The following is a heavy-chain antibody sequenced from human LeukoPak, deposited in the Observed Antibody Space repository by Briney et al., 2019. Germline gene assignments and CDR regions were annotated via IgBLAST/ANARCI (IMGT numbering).Heavy chain of an antibody. CDR2: SRNKANSYST. Sequence: PGGPLRLSCAVSGFTFSDHYMDRVRQAPGKGLEWVGRSRNKANSYSTDYAASVIGRFTISRDDSKNSLDLQTNSLKIEDTAMYYCTRVGDYSSSWNYWGQGTLVTVSS. CDR1: GFTFSDHY. D-gene: IGHD3-22*01. CDR3: TRVGDYSSSWNY. V-gene: IGHV3-72*01. J-gene: IGHJ4*02.